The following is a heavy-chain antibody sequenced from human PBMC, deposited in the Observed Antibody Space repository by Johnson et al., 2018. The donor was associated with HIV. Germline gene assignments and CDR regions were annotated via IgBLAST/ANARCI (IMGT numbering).Heavy chain of an antibody. D-gene: IGHD3-22*01. CDR1: GFTFSSYG. Sequence: VQLVESGGGLVQPGGSLRLSCAASGFTFSSYGMHWVRQAPGKGLEWVAFIRYDGSNKYYADSVKGRFTISRDNSKNTLYLQMNSLRAEDTAVYYCAREYYYDSSGYNAFDIWGQGTMVTVSS. J-gene: IGHJ3*02. V-gene: IGHV3-30*02. CDR3: AREYYYDSSGYNAFDI. CDR2: IRYDGSNK.